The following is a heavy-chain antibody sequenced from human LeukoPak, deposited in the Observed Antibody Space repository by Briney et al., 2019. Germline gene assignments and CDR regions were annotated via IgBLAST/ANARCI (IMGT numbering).Heavy chain of an antibody. V-gene: IGHV1-69*05. CDR1: GYTFTGYY. J-gene: IGHJ4*02. D-gene: IGHD6-13*01. CDR2: IIPIFGTA. CDR3: AVEIAAAGPAHFDY. Sequence: SVKVSCKASGYTFTGYYMHWVRQAPGQGLEWMGGIIPIFGTANYAQKFQGRVTITTDESTSTAYMELSSLRSEDTAVYYCAVEIAAAGPAHFDYWGQGTLVTVSS.